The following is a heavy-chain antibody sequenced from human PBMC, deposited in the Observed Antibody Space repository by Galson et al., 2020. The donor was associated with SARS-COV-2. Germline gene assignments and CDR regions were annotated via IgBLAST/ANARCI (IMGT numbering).Heavy chain of an antibody. CDR3: ARATAAADVATYYYGMDV. CDR2: ISSSGSTI. Sequence: GESLKSSCAASGFNFSSYEMNWVRQAPGKGLEWVSYISSSGSTIYYADSVKGRCTISRDNAKNSLYLQMNSLRAEDTAVYYCARATAAADVATYYYGMDVWGQGATVTVSS. V-gene: IGHV3-48*03. J-gene: IGHJ6*02. D-gene: IGHD6-13*01. CDR1: GFNFSSYE.